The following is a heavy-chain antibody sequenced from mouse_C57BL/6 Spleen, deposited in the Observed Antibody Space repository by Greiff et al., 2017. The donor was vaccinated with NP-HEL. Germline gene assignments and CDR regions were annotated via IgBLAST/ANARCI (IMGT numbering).Heavy chain of an antibody. J-gene: IGHJ2*01. CDR2: IYPRSGNT. CDR1: GYTFTSYG. D-gene: IGHD1-1*01. Sequence: QVQLKESGAELARPGASVKLSCKASGYTFTSYGISWVKQRTGQGLEWIGEIYPRSGNTYYNEKFKGKATLTADKSSSTAYMELRSLTSEDSAVYFCARPIYYYGSSYYFDYWGQGTTLTVSS. CDR3: ARPIYYYGSSYYFDY. V-gene: IGHV1-81*01.